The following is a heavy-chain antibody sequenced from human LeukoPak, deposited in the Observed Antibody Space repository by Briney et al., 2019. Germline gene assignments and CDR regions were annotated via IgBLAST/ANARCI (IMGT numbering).Heavy chain of an antibody. D-gene: IGHD2-8*02. Sequence: TSSETLSLTCAVYGGSFSGYYWSWIRQPPGKGLEWIGEINHSGSTNYNPSLKSRVTISVDTSKNQFSLKLSSVTAADTAVYYCARHVGYWAYYYYYMDVWGKGTTVTISS. J-gene: IGHJ6*03. CDR3: ARHVGYWAYYYYYMDV. CDR1: GGSFSGYY. CDR2: INHSGST. V-gene: IGHV4-34*01.